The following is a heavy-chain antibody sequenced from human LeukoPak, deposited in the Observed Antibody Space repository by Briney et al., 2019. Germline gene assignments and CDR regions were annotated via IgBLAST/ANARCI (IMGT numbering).Heavy chain of an antibody. J-gene: IGHJ4*02. V-gene: IGHV3-21*04. D-gene: IGHD2-15*01. CDR2: ISGSSSYI. CDR3: ARAPVTSCRGAFCYPFDY. CDR1: GFTFSSYS. Sequence: GGSLRLSCAASGFTFSSYSMNWVRQAPGRGLEWVSSISGSSSYIYYADSVKGRFTISRDNAKNSLYLQMNSLRVEDAAVYYCARAPVTSCRGAFCYPFDYWGQGTLVTVSS.